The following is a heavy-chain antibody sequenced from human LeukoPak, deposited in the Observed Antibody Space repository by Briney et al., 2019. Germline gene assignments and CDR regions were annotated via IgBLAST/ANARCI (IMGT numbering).Heavy chain of an antibody. CDR2: IHLSGAPI. Sequence: GGSLRLSCAASGFSFSIYRMNWVRQAPGKGPEWIAYIHLSGAPIHYAEPVKGRFTISRDNAKNSLYLQMNSLRAEDTAVYYCARGRRITMIVVVIEDAFDIWGQGTMVTVSS. V-gene: IGHV3-48*04. CDR1: GFSFSIYR. CDR3: ARGRRITMIVVVIEDAFDI. J-gene: IGHJ3*02. D-gene: IGHD3-22*01.